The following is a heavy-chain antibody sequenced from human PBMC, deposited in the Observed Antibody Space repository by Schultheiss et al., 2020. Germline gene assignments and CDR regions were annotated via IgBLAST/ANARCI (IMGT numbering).Heavy chain of an antibody. J-gene: IGHJ4*02. D-gene: IGHD1-26*01. CDR2: INHSGST. V-gene: IGHV4-34*01. CDR3: ARGGGIVGATFDY. CDR1: GGSCSGYY. Sequence: SETLSLTCAVYGGSCSGYYWSWIRQPPGKGLEWIGEINHSGSTNYNPSLKSRVTISVDTSKNQFSLKLSSVTAADTAVYYCARGGGIVGATFDYWGQGTLVTVSS.